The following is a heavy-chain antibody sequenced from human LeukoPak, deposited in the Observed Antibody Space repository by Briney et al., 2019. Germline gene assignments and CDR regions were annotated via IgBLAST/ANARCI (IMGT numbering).Heavy chain of an antibody. CDR3: ARDRYTAMVRGYLDY. Sequence: ASVKVSCKASGYTFTSYAMHWVRQAPGQRLEWMGWINAGNGNTKYSQKFQGRVTITRDTSASTAYMELSSLRSEDTAVYYCARDRYTAMVRGYLDYWGQGTLVTVSS. D-gene: IGHD5-18*01. CDR1: GYTFTSYA. J-gene: IGHJ4*02. V-gene: IGHV1-3*01. CDR2: INAGNGNT.